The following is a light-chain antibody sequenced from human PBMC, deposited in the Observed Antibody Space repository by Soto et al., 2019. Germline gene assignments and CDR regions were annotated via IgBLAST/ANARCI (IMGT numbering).Light chain of an antibody. V-gene: IGLV4-60*02. CDR2: LEGSGSY. CDR1: SGHSSYI. J-gene: IGLJ3*02. Sequence: QSVLTQSSSASASLGSSVKVTCTLSSGHSSYIIVWHQQQPGKAPRYLMKLEGSGSYNKGSGVPDRFSGSSSGADRYLTISNLYYEEEADYYEETWDSNTGVFGGGTKVTVL. CDR3: ETWDSNTGV.